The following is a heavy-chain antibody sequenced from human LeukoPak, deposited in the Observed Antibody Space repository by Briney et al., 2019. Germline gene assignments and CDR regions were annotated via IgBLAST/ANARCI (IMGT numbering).Heavy chain of an antibody. CDR2: IYPGDSDT. D-gene: IGHD3-10*01. CDR1: GYRFTNYW. J-gene: IGHJ6*03. CDR3: ARHRGPHVPMSYYYYMDV. Sequence: GESLKISCKTSGYRFTNYWIGWVRQMPEKGLEWMGIIYPGDSDTRYSPSFQGQVTISADKSISTAYLQWSSLKASDTAMYYCARHRGPHVPMSYYYYMDVWGKGTTVTVSS. V-gene: IGHV5-51*01.